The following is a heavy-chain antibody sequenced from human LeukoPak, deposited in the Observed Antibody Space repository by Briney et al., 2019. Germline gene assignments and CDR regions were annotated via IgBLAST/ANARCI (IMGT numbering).Heavy chain of an antibody. CDR3: ARVAEAAAFDY. V-gene: IGHV3-21*01. Sequence: SGVSLTLSCSASGFTFSSYSMKWVRQAPGKGLEWVSYISSSSSYIYYADSVKGRFTISRDNAKNSLYLQMNSLRADDTAVYYCARVAEAAAFDYWGQGTMVTVSS. J-gene: IGHJ4*02. CDR2: ISSSSSYI. D-gene: IGHD6-13*01. CDR1: GFTFSSYS.